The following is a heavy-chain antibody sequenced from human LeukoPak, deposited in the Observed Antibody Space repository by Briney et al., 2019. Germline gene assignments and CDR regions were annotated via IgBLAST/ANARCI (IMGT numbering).Heavy chain of an antibody. CDR1: GFSSSSYA. Sequence: GGSLRLSCAASGFSSSSYAMSWVRQAPGKGLEWVSAIVGSADNTYYADSVKGRFTISRDNSKSTLYLQMNSLRAEDTAVYYCANYRIGTGRPFDYWGERSLVTVSS. CDR2: IVGSADNT. D-gene: IGHD3-16*02. CDR3: ANYRIGTGRPFDY. J-gene: IGHJ4*02. V-gene: IGHV3-23*01.